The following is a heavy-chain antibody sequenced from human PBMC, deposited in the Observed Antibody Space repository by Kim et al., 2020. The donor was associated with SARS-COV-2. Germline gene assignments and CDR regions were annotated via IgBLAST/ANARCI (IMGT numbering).Heavy chain of an antibody. CDR1: GFTFSSYG. CDR3: ARDLLVGATSYGMDV. CDR2: IWYDGSNK. V-gene: IGHV3-33*01. Sequence: GWSLRLSCAASGFTFSSYGMHWVRQAPGNGLEWVAVIWYDGSNKYYADSVKGRFTISRDNSKNTLYLQMNSLRAEDTSVYYCARDLLVGATSYGMDVWGQGTTVTVSS. J-gene: IGHJ6*02. D-gene: IGHD1-26*01.